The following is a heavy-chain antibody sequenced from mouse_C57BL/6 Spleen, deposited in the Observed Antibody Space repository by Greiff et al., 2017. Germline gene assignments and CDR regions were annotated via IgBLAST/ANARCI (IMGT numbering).Heavy chain of an antibody. J-gene: IGHJ2*01. Sequence: QVQLQQPGAELVKPGASVKLSCKASGYTFTSYWMQWVKQRPGQGLEWIGEIDPSDSYTNYNQKFKGKATLTVDTSSSTAYMQLSSLTSEDSAVYYCARSGRRGYFDYWGQGTTLTVSA. CDR2: IDPSDSYT. CDR1: GYTFTSYW. V-gene: IGHV1-50*01. D-gene: IGHD2-12*01. CDR3: ARSGRRGYFDY.